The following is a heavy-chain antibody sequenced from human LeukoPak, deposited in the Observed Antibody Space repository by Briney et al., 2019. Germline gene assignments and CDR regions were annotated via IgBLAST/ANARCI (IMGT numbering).Heavy chain of an antibody. CDR3: ARAYYYDSSGADY. Sequence: GRSLRLSCAASGFTFSSYAMHWVRRAPGKGLEWVAVISYDGSNKYYADSVKGRFTNSRDNSKNTLYLQMNSLRAEDTAVYYCARAYYYDSSGADYWGQGTLVTVSS. V-gene: IGHV3-30-3*01. CDR2: ISYDGSNK. D-gene: IGHD3-22*01. CDR1: GFTFSSYA. J-gene: IGHJ4*02.